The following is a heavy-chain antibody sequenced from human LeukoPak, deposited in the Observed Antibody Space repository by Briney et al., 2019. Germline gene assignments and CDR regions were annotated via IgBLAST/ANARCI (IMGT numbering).Heavy chain of an antibody. J-gene: IGHJ4*02. V-gene: IGHV1-8*01. D-gene: IGHD6-19*01. Sequence: ASVKVSCKASGYTSTSYDINWVRQATGQGLEWMGWMNPNSGNTGYAQKFQGRVTMTRNTSIGTAYMELSSLRSEDTAVYYCARAKQWLKAQDYWGQGTLVTVSS. CDR2: MNPNSGNT. CDR3: ARAKQWLKAQDY. CDR1: GYTSTSYD.